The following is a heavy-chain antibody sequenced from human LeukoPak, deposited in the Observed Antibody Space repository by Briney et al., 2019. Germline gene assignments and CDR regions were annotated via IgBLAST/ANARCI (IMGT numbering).Heavy chain of an antibody. CDR3: ARDEQTSAAGLGAY. Sequence: GGSLRLSCAASGFTFSSYGMHWVRQAPGKGLEWVAVIWYDGSNKYYADSVKGRFTISRDNSKNTLYLQMNSLRAEDTAVYYCARDEQTSAAGLGAYWGQGTLVTVSS. CDR1: GFTFSSYG. D-gene: IGHD6-13*01. J-gene: IGHJ4*02. V-gene: IGHV3-33*01. CDR2: IWYDGSNK.